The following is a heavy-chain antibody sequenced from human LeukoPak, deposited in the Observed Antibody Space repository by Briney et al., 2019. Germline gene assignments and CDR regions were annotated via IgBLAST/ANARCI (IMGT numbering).Heavy chain of an antibody. J-gene: IGHJ4*02. Sequence: SETLSLTCTVAGGSISSGDYYWSWIRQPPGKGLEWIGYIYYSGSTYYNPSLKSRVTISVDTSKNQFSLKLSSVTAADTAVYYCARVNEKECDYWGQGTLVTVSS. CDR3: ARVNEKECDY. D-gene: IGHD3-3*01. CDR1: GGSISSGDYY. CDR2: IYYSGST. V-gene: IGHV4-30-4*01.